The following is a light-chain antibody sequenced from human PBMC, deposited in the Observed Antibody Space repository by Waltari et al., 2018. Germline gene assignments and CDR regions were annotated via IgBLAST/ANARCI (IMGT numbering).Light chain of an antibody. Sequence: ETMMTQSPDTLSVSQGERATLSCRASQSISSNLAWYQQKPGQAPRLLIFGVSTRATGIPARFSGSGSGTEFTLTISSLESEDFGIYYCQQYNNWPPEMYTFGQGTKLEI. V-gene: IGKV3D-15*01. J-gene: IGKJ2*01. CDR3: QQYNNWPPEMYT. CDR2: GVS. CDR1: QSISSN.